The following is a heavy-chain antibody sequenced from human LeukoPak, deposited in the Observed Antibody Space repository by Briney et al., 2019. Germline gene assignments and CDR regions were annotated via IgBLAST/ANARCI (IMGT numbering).Heavy chain of an antibody. CDR1: GFTFSSYE. V-gene: IGHV3-48*03. Sequence: GGSLRLSCAASGFTFSSYEMNWVRQAPGKGLEWVSYISSSGSTIYYADSVKGRFTISRDNAKNSLYLQMNSLRAEDTAVYYCARLWSTDCSGGSCPHQPNYWGQGTLVTVSS. CDR2: ISSSGSTI. CDR3: ARLWSTDCSGGSCPHQPNY. D-gene: IGHD2-15*01. J-gene: IGHJ4*02.